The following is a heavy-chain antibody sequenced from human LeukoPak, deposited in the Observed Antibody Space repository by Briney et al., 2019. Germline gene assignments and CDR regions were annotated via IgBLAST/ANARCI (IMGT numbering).Heavy chain of an antibody. CDR1: GFTVSSNY. J-gene: IGHJ6*02. V-gene: IGHV3-66*02. CDR2: IYSGGST. Sequence: GGSLRLSCAASGFTVSSNYMSWVRQAPGKGLEWVSVIYSGGSTYYADSVKGRFTISRDHSKNTLYPQMNSLRAEDTAVYYCAREPRVGATLFNYYYGMDVWGQGTTVTVSS. D-gene: IGHD1-26*01. CDR3: AREPRVGATLFNYYYGMDV.